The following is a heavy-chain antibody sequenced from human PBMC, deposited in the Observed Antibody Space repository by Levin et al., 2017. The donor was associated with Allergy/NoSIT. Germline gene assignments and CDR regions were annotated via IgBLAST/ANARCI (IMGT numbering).Heavy chain of an antibody. CDR3: SSGYDFGGFEY. CDR1: DGATNSGGYY. J-gene: IGHJ4*02. CDR2: ISYSGTT. V-gene: IGHV4-31*03. D-gene: IGHD5-12*01. Sequence: SETLSLTCTISDGATNSGGYYWSWLRQRPGRGLEWIGYISYSGTTYYKPSLKSRVTISVAASKTQFSLRLNSVTDADTAVYYCSSGYDFGGFEYWGQGVLVTVSS.